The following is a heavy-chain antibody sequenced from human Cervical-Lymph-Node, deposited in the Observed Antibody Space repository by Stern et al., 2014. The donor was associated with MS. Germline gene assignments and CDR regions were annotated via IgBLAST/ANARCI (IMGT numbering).Heavy chain of an antibody. V-gene: IGHV4-34*01. J-gene: IGHJ4*02. Sequence: QVQLQQWGAGLLKPSETLSLTCAVYGGSFSGYYWTWIRQPPGKGLEWIGEIDHSGSTNYNPSLGSRVPILVDTSKNQSSLKLSSVTAADTAVYYCARGMGTHYSFDYWGQGTLVTVSS. CDR1: GGSFSGYY. D-gene: IGHD4-23*01. CDR2: IDHSGST. CDR3: ARGMGTHYSFDY.